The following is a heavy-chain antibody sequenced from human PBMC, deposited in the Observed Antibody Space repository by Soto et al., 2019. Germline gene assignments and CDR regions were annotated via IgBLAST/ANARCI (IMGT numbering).Heavy chain of an antibody. CDR2: IIPIFGTT. Sequence: QVQLVQSGADVKKPGSSVKVSCKASGGTFSRYAISWVRQAPGQGLEWMGGIIPIFGTTNYAQKFQGRVTITADESTSTAYMELTSLRSEDTAVYYSARHSYDSSGYYRYYFHYWGQGALVTVSS. V-gene: IGHV1-69*12. CDR3: ARHSYDSSGYYRYYFHY. D-gene: IGHD3-22*01. CDR1: GGTFSRYA. J-gene: IGHJ4*02.